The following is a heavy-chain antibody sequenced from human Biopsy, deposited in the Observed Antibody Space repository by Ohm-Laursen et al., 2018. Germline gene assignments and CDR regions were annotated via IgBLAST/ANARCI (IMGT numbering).Heavy chain of an antibody. CDR2: FRFEDRT. Sequence: GTLSLTCTVSRDSISNYYWTWIRQSPGKGLEWIGYFRFEDRTSYNSSLKSRDTISADTSKNQFSLRLSSVTAADTATYFCARGPYGDNAGAFDVWGQGTVVTVSS. CDR3: ARGPYGDNAGAFDV. D-gene: IGHD4/OR15-4a*01. CDR1: RDSISNYY. J-gene: IGHJ3*01. V-gene: IGHV4-59*01.